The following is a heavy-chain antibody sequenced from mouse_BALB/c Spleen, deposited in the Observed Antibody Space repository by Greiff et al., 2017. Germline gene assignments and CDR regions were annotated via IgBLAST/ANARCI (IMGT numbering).Heavy chain of an antibody. J-gene: IGHJ1*01. CDR1: GFTFSSYT. D-gene: IGHD2-4*01. CDR3: TRDGRLGWYFDV. V-gene: IGHV5-6-4*01. Sequence: EVKLVESGGGLVKPGGSLKLSCAASGFTFSSYTMSWVRQTPEKRLEWVATISSGGSYTYYPDSVKGRFTISRDNAKNTLYLQMSSLKSEDTAMYYCTRDGRLGWYFDVWGAGTTVTVSS. CDR2: ISSGGSYT.